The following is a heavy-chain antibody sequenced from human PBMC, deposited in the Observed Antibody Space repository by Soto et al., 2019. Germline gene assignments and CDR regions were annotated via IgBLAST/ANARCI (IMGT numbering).Heavy chain of an antibody. D-gene: IGHD3-22*01. V-gene: IGHV4-30-4*01. CDR3: ARDRYFDSSGYYP. J-gene: IGHJ5*02. CDR1: GGSISSADYY. Sequence: QVQLQESGPGLVKPSQTLSLTCTVSGGSISSADYYWSWIRQPPGKGLEWIGYIYYSGSTYYNPSLMSRLTMSLDTSKNQFSLNLSSVTAADTAVYYCARDRYFDSSGYYPWGQGTLVTVSS. CDR2: IYYSGST.